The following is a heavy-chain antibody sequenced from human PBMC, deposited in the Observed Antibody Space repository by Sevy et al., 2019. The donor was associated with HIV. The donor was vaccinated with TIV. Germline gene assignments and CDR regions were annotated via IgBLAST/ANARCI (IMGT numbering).Heavy chain of an antibody. CDR1: GFIFSNHG. V-gene: IGHV3-33*01. CDR2: IWYDGSDT. D-gene: IGHD4-4*01. CDR3: ARDLDSNYDGIDA. J-gene: IGHJ6*02. Sequence: GGSLRLSCAASGFIFSNHGMHWVRQAPGKGLEWVARIWYDGSDTYYGESVKGRFTISRDNSKNTVDLQMNSLRVEDTAVYYCARDLDSNYDGIDAWGQGTTVTVSS.